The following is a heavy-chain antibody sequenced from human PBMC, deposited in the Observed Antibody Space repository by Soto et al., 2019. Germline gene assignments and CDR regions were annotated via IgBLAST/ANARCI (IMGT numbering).Heavy chain of an antibody. J-gene: IGHJ4*02. CDR2: VNNGGGGT. CDR3: AKERLGRGIDY. V-gene: IGHV3-23*01. D-gene: IGHD3-10*01. CDR1: GFTFSNYA. Sequence: VLLLDSGGGLVQPGGSLRLSCAASGFTFSNYAMTWVRQAPGKGPEWISTVNNGGGGTYYADSVKGHFTISRDNSKNTLYLQVSSLRAEDTAVYYCAKERLGRGIDYWGQGILVTVSS.